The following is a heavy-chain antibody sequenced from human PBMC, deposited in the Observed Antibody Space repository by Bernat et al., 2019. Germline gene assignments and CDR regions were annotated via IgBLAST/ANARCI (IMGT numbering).Heavy chain of an antibody. Sequence: QVQLVESGGGVVQPGRSLRLSCAASGFTFSSYGMHWVRQAPGKGLEWVAVIWYDGSNKYYADSVKGRFTISRDNSKNTLYLQMNSLRAEDTAVYFCAAGCTNDVCYINSWGQGTLVTVSS. D-gene: IGHD2-8*01. V-gene: IGHV3-33*01. CDR2: IWYDGSNK. CDR1: GFTFSSYG. J-gene: IGHJ4*02. CDR3: AAGCTNDVCYINS.